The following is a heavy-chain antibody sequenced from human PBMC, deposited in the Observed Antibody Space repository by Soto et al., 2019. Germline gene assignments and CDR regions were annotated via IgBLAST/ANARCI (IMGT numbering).Heavy chain of an antibody. Sequence: QITLKESSPTLVKPTQTLTLTCTFSGFSLDTSGVGVAWIRQPPGKALEWLTLIYWDDDKRYSPSLRSRLTTXKXTXXTRVVLTMTNMDPVDTATYYCSHMESRVASYGLDVWGQGTTVTVSS. J-gene: IGHJ6*02. D-gene: IGHD3-3*01. CDR3: SHMESRVASYGLDV. CDR1: GFSLDTSGVG. CDR2: IYWDDDK. V-gene: IGHV2-5*02.